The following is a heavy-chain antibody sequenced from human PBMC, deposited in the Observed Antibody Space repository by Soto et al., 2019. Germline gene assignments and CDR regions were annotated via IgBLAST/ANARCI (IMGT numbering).Heavy chain of an antibody. CDR2: TYYRSKWYN. CDR1: GDSVSSNSAA. D-gene: IGHD3-3*01. V-gene: IGHV6-1*01. Sequence: SQTLSLTCAISGDSVSSNSAAWNWIRQSPSRGLEWLGRTYYRSKWYNDYAVSVKSRITINPDTSKNQFSLQLNSVTPEDTAVYYCAKTEYYDFWSGYSVWGQGTLLTVSS. J-gene: IGHJ4*02. CDR3: AKTEYYDFWSGYSV.